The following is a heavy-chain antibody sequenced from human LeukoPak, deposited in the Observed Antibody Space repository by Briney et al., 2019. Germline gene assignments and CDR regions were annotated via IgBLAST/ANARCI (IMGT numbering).Heavy chain of an antibody. CDR1: GFTFSSYS. CDR3: AREVLWFGELFKPFDY. J-gene: IGHJ4*02. Sequence: GGSLRLSCAASGFTFSSYSMNWVRQAPGKGLEWVSSISSSSSYIYYADSVKGLFTISRDNAKNSLYLQMNSLRAEDTAVYYCAREVLWFGELFKPFDYWGQGTLVTVSS. D-gene: IGHD3-10*01. V-gene: IGHV3-21*01. CDR2: ISSSSSYI.